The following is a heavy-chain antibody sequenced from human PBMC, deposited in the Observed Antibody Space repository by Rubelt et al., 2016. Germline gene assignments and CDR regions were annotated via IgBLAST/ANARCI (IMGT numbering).Heavy chain of an antibody. J-gene: IGHJ3*02. CDR3: ATVANGNTIAFDI. Sequence: GKGLEWISYISSSSTTIYYADSVKGRFTISRDNSKNTPYLQMNTLRAEDTAVYYCATVANGNTIAFDIWGQGTMVTVSS. V-gene: IGHV3-48*01. CDR2: ISSSSTTI. D-gene: IGHD3-3*01.